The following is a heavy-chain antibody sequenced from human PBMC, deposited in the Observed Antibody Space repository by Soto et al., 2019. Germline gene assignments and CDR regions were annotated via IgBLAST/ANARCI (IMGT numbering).Heavy chain of an antibody. CDR2: IYYSGST. CDR3: ARSLYDAFXI. Sequence: ASETLXLTCTVSGGSISSYYWSWIRQPPGKGLEWIGYIYYSGSTNYNPSLKSRVTISVDTSKNQFSLKLSSVTAADTAVYYCARSLYDAFXIWGQGTMVXVSS. D-gene: IGHD3-16*01. V-gene: IGHV4-59*01. CDR1: GGSISSYY. J-gene: IGHJ3*02.